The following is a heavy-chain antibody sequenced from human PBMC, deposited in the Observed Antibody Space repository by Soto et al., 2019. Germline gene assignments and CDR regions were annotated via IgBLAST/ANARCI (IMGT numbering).Heavy chain of an antibody. CDR2: ITSNGGTT. CDR3: ARDETYDSSGYIDY. J-gene: IGHJ4*02. V-gene: IGHV3-23*01. CDR1: GFIFSSYA. D-gene: IGHD3-22*01. Sequence: GGSLRLSCAASGFIFSSYAMTWVRQAPGKGLEWVSAITSNGGTTYYTDSAKGRFTISRDNSKNTLYLQMNSLRAEDTAVYYCARDETYDSSGYIDYWGQGTLVTVSS.